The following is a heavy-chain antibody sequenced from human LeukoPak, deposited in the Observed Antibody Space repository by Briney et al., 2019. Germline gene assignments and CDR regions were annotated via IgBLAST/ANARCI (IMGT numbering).Heavy chain of an antibody. Sequence: GGSLRLSCAASGFTFSSYAMSWVRQAPGKGLEWVSAISGSGGNTYYADSVKGRFTISRDNSKNTLFLQMHSLRAEDTAIYYCAKHATEGGSSSTSSWDYWGQGTLVTVSS. J-gene: IGHJ4*02. D-gene: IGHD2-2*01. CDR3: AKHATEGGSSSTSSWDY. V-gene: IGHV3-23*01. CDR2: ISGSGGNT. CDR1: GFTFSSYA.